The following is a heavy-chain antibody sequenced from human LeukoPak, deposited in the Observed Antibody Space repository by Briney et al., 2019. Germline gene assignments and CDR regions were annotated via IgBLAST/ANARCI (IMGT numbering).Heavy chain of an antibody. CDR3: ARDRGVRVFDI. J-gene: IGHJ3*02. V-gene: IGHV4-59*01. Sequence: SETLSLTCTVSGGSITTYYWSWIRQPPGKGLEWIGYIHDGGSTNYNPSLESRVTISVDTSKDQFSLKLSSVTAADTAVYYCARDRGVRVFDIWGQGTMVTVSS. CDR2: IHDGGST. CDR1: GGSITTYY. D-gene: IGHD3-10*01.